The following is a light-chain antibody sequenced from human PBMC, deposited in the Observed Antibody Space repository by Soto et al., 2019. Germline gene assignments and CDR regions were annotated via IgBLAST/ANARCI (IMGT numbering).Light chain of an antibody. V-gene: IGKV3-20*01. CDR3: QQFGISPRT. Sequence: EIVLTQSPGTLSLSPGERATLSCRASERVTSNNLAWYQQRPGQAPRLLIYGASSRATGIPDRFSGSGSATDFTLTISRLEPEDFAVYYCQQFGISPRTFGQGTKLEI. J-gene: IGKJ2*01. CDR2: GAS. CDR1: ERVTSNN.